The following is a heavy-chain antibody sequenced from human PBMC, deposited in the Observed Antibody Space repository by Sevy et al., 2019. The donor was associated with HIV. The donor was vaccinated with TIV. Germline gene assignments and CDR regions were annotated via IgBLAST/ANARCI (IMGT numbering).Heavy chain of an antibody. D-gene: IGHD2-15*01. CDR3: ARDIVVVVAARRSSWFDP. CDR2: ISSSSSYI. CDR1: GFTFSSYS. V-gene: IGHV3-21*01. Sequence: GGSLRLSCAASGFTFSSYSMDWVRQAPGKGLEWVSSISSSSSYIYYADSVKGRFTISRDNAKNSLYLQMNSLRAEDTAVYYCARDIVVVVAARRSSWFDPWGQRTLVTVSS. J-gene: IGHJ5*02.